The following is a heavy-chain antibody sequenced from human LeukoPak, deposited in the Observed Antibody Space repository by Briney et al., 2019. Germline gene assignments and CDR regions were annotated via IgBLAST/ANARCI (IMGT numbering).Heavy chain of an antibody. CDR3: ARGGSVVFDY. Sequence: GRSLRLSCAASGFTFSSYAMHWVRQAPGKGLEWVAVISYDGSNKYYADSVKGRFTISRDNAKNSLYLQMNSLRAEDTAVYYCARGGSVVFDYWGQGTLVTVSS. V-gene: IGHV3-30-3*01. D-gene: IGHD3-10*01. CDR2: ISYDGSNK. J-gene: IGHJ4*02. CDR1: GFTFSSYA.